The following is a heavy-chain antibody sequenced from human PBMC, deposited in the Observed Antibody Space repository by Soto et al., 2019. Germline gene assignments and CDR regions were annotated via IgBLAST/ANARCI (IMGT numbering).Heavy chain of an antibody. D-gene: IGHD4-17*01. CDR2: INSDGSST. CDR1: GFTFSSNC. Sequence: EVQLVESGGGLVQPGGSLRLSCSASGFTFSSNCMHWVRQAPGKGLVWVSRINSDGSSTSYADSVKGRFTISRDNAKNTLYLQMNSLRVEDTAVYYCARVRYGDYGDYWGQGTLVTVSS. V-gene: IGHV3-74*01. J-gene: IGHJ4*02. CDR3: ARVRYGDYGDY.